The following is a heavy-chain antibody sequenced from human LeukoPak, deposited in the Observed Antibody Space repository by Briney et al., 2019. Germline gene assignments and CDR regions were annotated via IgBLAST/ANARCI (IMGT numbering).Heavy chain of an antibody. CDR2: IIPILGIA. CDR3: ARTLGYCSSTSCYVHYYYGMDV. V-gene: IGHV1-69*04. J-gene: IGHJ6*02. CDR1: GGTFISYA. Sequence: SVKVSCKASGGTFISYAISWVRQAPGQGLEWMGRIIPILGIANYAQKFQGRVTITADKSTSTAYMELSSLRSEDTAVYYCARTLGYCSSTSCYVHYYYGMDVWGQGTTVTVSS. D-gene: IGHD2-2*01.